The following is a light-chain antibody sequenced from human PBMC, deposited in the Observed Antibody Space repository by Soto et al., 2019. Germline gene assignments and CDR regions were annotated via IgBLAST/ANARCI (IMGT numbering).Light chain of an antibody. CDR1: SSDVGGYNY. CDR3: SSYTSSSTRG. CDR2: DVS. V-gene: IGLV2-14*01. Sequence: QSALTQPASVSGSPGQSITISCTGTSSDVGGYNYVSWYQQHPGKAPKLMISDVSDRPSGVSNRFSGSKSGNTASLTISGLQAADEADDSCSSYTSSSTRGFGGGPKLTV. J-gene: IGLJ3*02.